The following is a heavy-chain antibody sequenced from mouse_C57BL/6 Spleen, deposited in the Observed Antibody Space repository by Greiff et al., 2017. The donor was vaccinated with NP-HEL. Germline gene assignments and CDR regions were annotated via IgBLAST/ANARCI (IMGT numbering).Heavy chain of an antibody. CDR2: IDPSDSYT. D-gene: IGHD1-3*01. J-gene: IGHJ3*01. V-gene: IGHV1-69*01. CDR3: ARGRGSSGFAY. Sequence: QVQLKQPGAELVMPGASVKLSCKASGYTFTSYWMHWVKQRPGQGLEWIGEIDPSDSYTNYNQKFKGKSTLTVDKSSSTAYMQLSSLTSEDSAVYYCARGRGSSGFAYWGQGTLVTVSA. CDR1: GYTFTSYW.